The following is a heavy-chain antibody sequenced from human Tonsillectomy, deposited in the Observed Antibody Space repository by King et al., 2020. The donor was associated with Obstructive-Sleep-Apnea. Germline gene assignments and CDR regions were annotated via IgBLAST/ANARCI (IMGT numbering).Heavy chain of an antibody. CDR1: GFTFSSFA. V-gene: IGHV3-30*04. D-gene: IGHD5-24*01. CDR3: ARDRGMATITSYYYYGMDV. J-gene: IGHJ6*02. Sequence: VQLVESGGGVVQPGRSLRLSCAASGFTFSSFAMHWVRQAPGKGLEWVAVISYDGRNKYYADSVKGRFTISRDNSTEPLCLQMNSLQAEDTACYYCARDRGMATITSYYYYGMDVWGQGTTVTVSS. CDR2: ISYDGRNK.